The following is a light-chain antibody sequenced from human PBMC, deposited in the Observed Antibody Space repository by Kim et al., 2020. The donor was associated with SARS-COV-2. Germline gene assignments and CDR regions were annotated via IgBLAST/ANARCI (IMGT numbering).Light chain of an antibody. CDR3: NSRDSSGNHLV. J-gene: IGLJ3*02. CDR2: GKN. V-gene: IGLV3-19*01. Sequence: VALGQTVRITCQRDRLRSYYASWDQQKPGQAPVLVSSGKNNRPSGIPDRFSGSSSGNTASLTITGAQAEDEADYSCNSRDSSGNHLVFGGGTKLTVL. CDR1: RLRSYY.